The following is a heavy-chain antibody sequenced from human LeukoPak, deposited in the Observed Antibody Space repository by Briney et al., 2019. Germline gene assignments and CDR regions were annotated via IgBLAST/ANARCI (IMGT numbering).Heavy chain of an antibody. CDR1: GFTFSSYG. CDR3: AKAGGPYDSSGYYSFDP. D-gene: IGHD3-22*01. CDR2: ISYDGSNK. V-gene: IGHV3-30*18. Sequence: GRSLRLPCAASGFTFSSYGMHWVRQAPGKGLEWVAVISYDGSNKYYADSVKGRFTTSRDNSKNTLYLQMNSLRAEDTAVYYCAKAGGPYDSSGYYSFDPWGQGTLVTVSS. J-gene: IGHJ5*02.